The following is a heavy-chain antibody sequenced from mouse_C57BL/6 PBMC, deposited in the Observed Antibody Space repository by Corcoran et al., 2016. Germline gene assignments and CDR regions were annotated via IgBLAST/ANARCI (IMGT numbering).Heavy chain of an antibody. V-gene: IGHV1-36*01. CDR3: ARSDYYGSSYNGYFDV. CDR1: GFTFTDYY. J-gene: IGHJ1*03. Sequence: EVQLQQSGPVLVKPGPSVKISCKASGFTFTDYYMHWVKQSHGKSLEWIGLVYPYNGGTSYNQKFKGKATLTVDTSSSTAYMELNSLTSEDSAVYYCARSDYYGSSYNGYFDVWGTGTTVTVSS. D-gene: IGHD1-1*01. CDR2: VYPYNGGT.